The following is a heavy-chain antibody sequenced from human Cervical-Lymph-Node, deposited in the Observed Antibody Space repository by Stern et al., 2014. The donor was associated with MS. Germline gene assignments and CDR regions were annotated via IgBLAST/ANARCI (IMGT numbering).Heavy chain of an antibody. CDR2: LYWYDEK. J-gene: IGHJ5*02. V-gene: IGHV2-5*01. CDR3: AHRSTSVAGAWAS. CDR1: GFSLTTSGVG. D-gene: IGHD1-26*01. Sequence: QVTLRESGPTLVKPTQTLTLTCDFSGFSLTTSGVGVGWIRQPPGKALEWLALLYWYDEKRSSPSLKNRLSIITDTAKNQVVLTMTNMDPVDTGTYYCAHRSTSVAGAWASWGQGILVVVSS.